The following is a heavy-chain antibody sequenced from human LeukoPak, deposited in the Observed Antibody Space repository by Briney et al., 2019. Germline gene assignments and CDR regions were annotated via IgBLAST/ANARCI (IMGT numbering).Heavy chain of an antibody. V-gene: IGHV1-69*13. CDR2: IIPIFGTA. Sequence: ASVKVSCKASGGTFSSYAISWVRQAPGQGLEWMGGIIPIFGTANYAQKFQGRVTITADESTSTAYMELSSLRSEDTAVYYCARVILRRPLGGAYYGMDVWGQGTTVTVSS. J-gene: IGHJ6*02. CDR1: GGTFSSYA. CDR3: ARVILRRPLGGAYYGMDV. D-gene: IGHD3-16*01.